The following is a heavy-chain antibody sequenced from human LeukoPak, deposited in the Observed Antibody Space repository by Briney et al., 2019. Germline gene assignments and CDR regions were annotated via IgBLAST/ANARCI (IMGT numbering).Heavy chain of an antibody. V-gene: IGHV3-30*04. Sequence: GRSLRLSCAASGFTFSSYAMHWVRQAPGKGLEWVAVISYDGSNKYYADSVKGRFTISRDNSKNTLYLQMNSLRAEDTAVYYCARDPLSYYPKENFEFWREGTLVTVSS. CDR2: ISYDGSNK. D-gene: IGHD1-26*01. CDR3: ARDPLSYYPKENFEF. CDR1: GFTFSSYA. J-gene: IGHJ4*02.